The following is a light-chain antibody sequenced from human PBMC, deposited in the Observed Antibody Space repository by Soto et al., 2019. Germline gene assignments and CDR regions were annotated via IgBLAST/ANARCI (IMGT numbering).Light chain of an antibody. CDR2: ENN. CDR1: SSNIGNNY. J-gene: IGLJ7*01. Sequence: QSVLTQPPSVSAAPGQKVTISCSGSSSNIGNNYVSWYQQLPGTAPKLLIYENNKRPSGIPDRFSGSKSGTSATLGITGLQTGDEDDYYCGTWDSSLSAVFGGGTQLTVL. CDR3: GTWDSSLSAV. V-gene: IGLV1-51*02.